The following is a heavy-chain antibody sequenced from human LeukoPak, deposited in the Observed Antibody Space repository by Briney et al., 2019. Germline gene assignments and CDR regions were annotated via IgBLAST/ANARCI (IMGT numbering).Heavy chain of an antibody. CDR2: ISSSGSTI. V-gene: IGHV3-23*01. J-gene: IGHJ4*02. D-gene: IGHD3-22*01. Sequence: GGTLRLSCAASGFTFSSYGMSWVRQAPGKGLEWVSYISSSGSTIYYADSVKGRFTISRDNSKNTLYLQMNSLRAGDTAVYYCAKPYYYDSSGYYPFDYWGQGTLVTVSS. CDR3: AKPYYYDSSGYYPFDY. CDR1: GFTFSSYG.